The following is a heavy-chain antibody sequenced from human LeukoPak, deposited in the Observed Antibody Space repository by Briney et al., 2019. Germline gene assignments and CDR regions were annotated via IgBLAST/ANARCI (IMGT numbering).Heavy chain of an antibody. Sequence: SETLSLTCSVSGGSISSYYWSWIRQPVGKGLEWIGRIYTSGSTNYNPSLKSRVTISVDTSKNQFSLKLSSVTAADTAVYYCARGAMVRGVIITSDYWGQGTLVTVSS. CDR3: ARGAMVRGVIITSDY. V-gene: IGHV4-4*07. J-gene: IGHJ4*02. CDR2: IYTSGST. D-gene: IGHD3-10*01. CDR1: GGSISSYY.